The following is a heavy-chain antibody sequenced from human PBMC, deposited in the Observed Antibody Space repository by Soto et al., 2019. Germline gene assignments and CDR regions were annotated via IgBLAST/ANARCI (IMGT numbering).Heavy chain of an antibody. Sequence: ASVKVSCKTSGYTFIGYYMHWVRQAPGQGLEWMGWINPKSGDTNYAQKFQGRVTMTRDTSIRTAYMELSRLRSDDTAVYYCARGTRNPCNPITCYIWFDTWGQGTLVTVSS. CDR1: GYTFIGYY. D-gene: IGHD2-2*02. CDR3: ARGTRNPCNPITCYIWFDT. V-gene: IGHV1-2*02. CDR2: INPKSGDT. J-gene: IGHJ5*02.